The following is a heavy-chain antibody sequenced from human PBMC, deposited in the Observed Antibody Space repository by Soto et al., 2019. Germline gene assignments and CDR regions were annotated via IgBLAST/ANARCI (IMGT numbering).Heavy chain of an antibody. CDR3: AHYMSTDPAGWFDP. CDR2: IYWDDDN. D-gene: IGHD3-9*01. J-gene: IGHJ5*02. CDR1: GFSLSTSGVG. V-gene: IGHV2-5*02. Sequence: QITLKESGPTLVKPTQTLTLTCTFSGFSLSTSGVGVGWFRQPPGKALEWLALIYWDDDNRYSPSLKSRLTITTDTSKNQVVLTVTDMDPMDTATYYCAHYMSTDPAGWFDPWGQGTLVIVSS.